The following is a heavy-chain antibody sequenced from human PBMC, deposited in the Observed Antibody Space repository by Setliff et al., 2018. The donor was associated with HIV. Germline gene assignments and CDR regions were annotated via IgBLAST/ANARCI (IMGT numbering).Heavy chain of an antibody. D-gene: IGHD1-26*01. CDR2: IHQSGTA. V-gene: IGHV4-39*01. Sequence: PSETLSLTCAVSGVSVNNDDDYWGWIRQPPGKGLEWIAIIHQSGTAHKRPSLKSRVTISIDTSENLFSQKLSGVTAADTAIYYCARQVGEGKWYLDSWGHGTLVTVSS. CDR1: GVSVNNDDDY. J-gene: IGHJ4*01. CDR3: ARQVGEGKWYLDS.